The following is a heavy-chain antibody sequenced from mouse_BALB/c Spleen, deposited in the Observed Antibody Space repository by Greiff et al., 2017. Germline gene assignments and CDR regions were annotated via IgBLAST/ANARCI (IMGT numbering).Heavy chain of an antibody. J-gene: IGHJ4*01. CDR1: GYTFTSYT. Sequence: QVQLKQSGAELARPGASVKMSCKASGYTFTSYTMHWVKQRPGQGLEWIGYINPSSGYTNYNQKFKDKATLTADKSSSTAYMQLSSLTSEDSAVYYCARSAYGYDYAMDYWGQGTSVTVSS. CDR2: INPSSGYT. D-gene: IGHD2-2*01. V-gene: IGHV1-4*01. CDR3: ARSAYGYDYAMDY.